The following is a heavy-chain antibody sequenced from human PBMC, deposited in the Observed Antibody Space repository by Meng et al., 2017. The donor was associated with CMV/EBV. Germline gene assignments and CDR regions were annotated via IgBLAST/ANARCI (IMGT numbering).Heavy chain of an antibody. CDR2: ISSNGGST. Sequence: GGSLRLSCAAPGFTFSSYAMHWVRQAPGKGLEYVSAISSNGGSTYYADSVKGRFTISRDNSKNTLYLQMGSLRAEDMAVYYCARVGEVTTGDYYYYGMDVWGQGTTVTVSS. V-gene: IGHV3-64*02. J-gene: IGHJ6*02. CDR3: ARVGEVTTGDYYYYGMDV. D-gene: IGHD4-11*01. CDR1: GFTFSSYA.